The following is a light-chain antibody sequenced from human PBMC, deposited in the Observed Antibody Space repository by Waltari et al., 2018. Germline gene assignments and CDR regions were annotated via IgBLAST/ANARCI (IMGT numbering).Light chain of an antibody. J-gene: IGLJ3*02. CDR1: SSDVGGYNY. CDR3: CSYAGSYSWV. CDR2: EVT. Sequence: QSALTQPRSVSGSPGQSVTISCSGTSSDVGGYNYVSWYQQYPGKAPKLMSYEVTKRPSGVPGRFSGSKSGNTASLTISGLQAEDEADYYCCSYAGSYSWVFGGGTKLTVL. V-gene: IGLV2-11*01.